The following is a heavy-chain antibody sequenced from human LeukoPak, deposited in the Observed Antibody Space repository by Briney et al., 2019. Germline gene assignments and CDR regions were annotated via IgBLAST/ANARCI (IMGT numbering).Heavy chain of an antibody. J-gene: IGHJ5*02. CDR1: GGSISSSSYY. Sequence: SETLSLTCTVSGGSISSSSYYWGWIRQPPGKGLEWIGSIYYSGDTYYNPSLKSRVTMSVDTSKNQFSLKLSSVTAADTAVYYCARSDWSNWFDPWGQGTLVTVSS. CDR2: IYYSGDT. V-gene: IGHV4-39*07. CDR3: ARSDWSNWFDP. D-gene: IGHD3-9*01.